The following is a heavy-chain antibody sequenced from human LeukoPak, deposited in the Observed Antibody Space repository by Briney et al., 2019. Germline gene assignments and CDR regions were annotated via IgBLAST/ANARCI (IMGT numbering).Heavy chain of an antibody. CDR3: ARRLYSGDEAYDY. J-gene: IGHJ4*02. Sequence: PGESLKISCKGSGYIFTSYWINWVRQTPGKGLEWMGRIDPSDSYTKYSPSFQVHVTISADESISTAYLQWSSLKASDTAMYYCARRLYSGDEAYDYWGQGTLVSVSS. D-gene: IGHD5-12*01. CDR1: GYIFTSYW. CDR2: IDPSDSYT. V-gene: IGHV5-10-1*01.